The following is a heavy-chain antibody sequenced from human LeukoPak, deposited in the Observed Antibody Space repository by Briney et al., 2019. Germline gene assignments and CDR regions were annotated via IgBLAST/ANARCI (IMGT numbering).Heavy chain of an antibody. CDR3: ARHKGNDFWSGYTYYYYYMDV. Sequence: PSETLSLTCTVSGGSISSSSYYWGWIRQPPGKGLEWIGSIYYSGSTYYNPSLKSRVTISVDKSKNQFSLKLSSVTAADTAVYYCARHKGNDFWSGYTYYYYYMDVWGKGTTVTVSS. CDR2: IYYSGST. J-gene: IGHJ6*03. CDR1: GGSISSSSYY. V-gene: IGHV4-39*01. D-gene: IGHD3-3*01.